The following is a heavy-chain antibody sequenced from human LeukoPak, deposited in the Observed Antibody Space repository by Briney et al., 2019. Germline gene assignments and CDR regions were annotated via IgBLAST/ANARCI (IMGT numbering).Heavy chain of an antibody. V-gene: IGHV3-48*01. D-gene: IGHD5-18*01. CDR3: TTELIQLFDF. CDR2: ISSSSSTI. Sequence: GGSLRLSCAASGFTFSSYSMNWVRQAPGKGLEWVSYISSSSSTIYYADSVKGRFTISRDDSKNTLYLQMNSLKTEDTAVYYCTTELIQLFDFWGQGTLVTVSS. CDR1: GFTFSSYS. J-gene: IGHJ4*02.